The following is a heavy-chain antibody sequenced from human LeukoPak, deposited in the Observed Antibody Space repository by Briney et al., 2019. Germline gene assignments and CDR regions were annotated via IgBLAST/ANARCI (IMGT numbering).Heavy chain of an antibody. CDR3: GKTTTGYSSGQKPAWPVDY. V-gene: IGHV3-23*01. J-gene: IGHJ4*02. CDR2: IFGSGGSA. CDR1: GFTFGSYA. Sequence: GGSLRLSCEASGFTFGSYAMYWVRQAPGKGLEWVAGIFGSGGSAHYADSAKGRFTISRDNSKNTVYLQINSLRAEDTAVYYCGKTTTGYSSGQKPAWPVDYWGQGTLVTVSS. D-gene: IGHD6-19*01.